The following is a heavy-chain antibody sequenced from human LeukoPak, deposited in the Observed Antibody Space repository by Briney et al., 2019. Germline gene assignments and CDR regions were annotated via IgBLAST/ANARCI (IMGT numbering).Heavy chain of an antibody. Sequence: PSETLSLTCTVSGGSISSGGYYWGWIRQHPGKGLEWIGYIYYSGSTYYNPSLKSQVTISVDTSKNQFSLKLSSVTAADTAVYYCARAGSGYDPYYFDYWGQGTLVTVSS. D-gene: IGHD5-12*01. V-gene: IGHV4-31*01. CDR3: ARAGSGYDPYYFDY. J-gene: IGHJ4*02. CDR2: IYYSGST. CDR1: GGSISSGGYY.